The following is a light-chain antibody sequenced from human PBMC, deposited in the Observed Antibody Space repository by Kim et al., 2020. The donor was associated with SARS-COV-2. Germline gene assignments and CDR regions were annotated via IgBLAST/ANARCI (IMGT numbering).Light chain of an antibody. V-gene: IGLV1-44*01. CDR3: ATWDDSLEGRV. Sequence: QSVLAQPPSVSGPPGQRVSISCSGGTSNIGRSTVNWYHQLPGTAPRLLIYYDDRRPSGVPDRFSGSRSGTSASLAISGLQSEDEGDYYCATWDDSLEGRVFGGGTQLTVL. J-gene: IGLJ3*02. CDR2: YDD. CDR1: TSNIGRST.